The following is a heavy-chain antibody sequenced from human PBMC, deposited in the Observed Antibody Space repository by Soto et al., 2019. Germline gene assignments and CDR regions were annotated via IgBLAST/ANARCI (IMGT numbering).Heavy chain of an antibody. CDR1: GGSISSGDYY. CDR3: AREGSVYYDSSGFDY. V-gene: IGHV4-30-4*01. CDR2: IYYSGST. D-gene: IGHD3-22*01. Sequence: SETLSLTCTVSGGSISSGDYYWSWIRQPPGKGLEWIGYIYYSGSTYYNPSLKSRVTISVDTSKNQFSLKLSSVTAADTAVYYCAREGSVYYDSSGFDYWGQGTLVTVSS. J-gene: IGHJ4*02.